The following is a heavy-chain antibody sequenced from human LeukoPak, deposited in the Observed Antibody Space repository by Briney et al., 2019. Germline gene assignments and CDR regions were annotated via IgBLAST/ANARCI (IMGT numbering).Heavy chain of an antibody. D-gene: IGHD2-8*02. Sequence: GGSLRLSCAASGFTFSSYATSWVRQAPGKGLEWVSGISASGGSTYYADSVKGRFTISRDNSKDTLYLQMNSLSDEDTALYYCAKVLQGSWYYFDHWGQGTLVTVSS. CDR3: AKVLQGSWYYFDH. V-gene: IGHV3-23*01. CDR1: GFTFSSYA. J-gene: IGHJ4*02. CDR2: ISASGGST.